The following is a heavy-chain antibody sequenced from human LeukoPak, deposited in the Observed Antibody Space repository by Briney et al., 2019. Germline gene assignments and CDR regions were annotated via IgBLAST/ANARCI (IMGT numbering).Heavy chain of an antibody. J-gene: IGHJ4*02. CDR1: GFTFTDYY. CDR2: ISGSSIYI. D-gene: IGHD3-22*01. Sequence: PGGSLRLSCAASGFTFTDYYMSWIRQAPGKGLEWVSSISGSSIYIYYAESVKGRFTISRDNAKNSLYLQMNSLRAEDTAVYYCARDPPYYNSSGYYYDYWGQGTLVTVSS. CDR3: ARDPPYYNSSGYYYDY. V-gene: IGHV3-11*06.